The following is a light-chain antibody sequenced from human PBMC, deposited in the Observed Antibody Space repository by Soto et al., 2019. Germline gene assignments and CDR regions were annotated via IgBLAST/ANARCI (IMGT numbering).Light chain of an antibody. CDR2: AAS. Sequence: DIQMTQSPSSLSASVGDRVTITCRASQCISNYLAWYQQITGKVPKLLISAASTLQSGVPSRFSGSGSGTDFTLTISSLQPEDVATYYCQKYTNVPTFGGGTNVEIK. V-gene: IGKV1-27*01. J-gene: IGKJ4*01. CDR1: QCISNY. CDR3: QKYTNVPT.